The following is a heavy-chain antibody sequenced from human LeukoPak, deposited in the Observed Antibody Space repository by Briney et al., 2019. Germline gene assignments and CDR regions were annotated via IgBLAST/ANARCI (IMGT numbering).Heavy chain of an antibody. CDR3: ARQPPWDYYDSSGLFDY. J-gene: IGHJ4*02. V-gene: IGHV4-39*01. CDR2: IYYSGST. D-gene: IGHD3-22*01. Sequence: PSETLSLTCTVSGGSISSSSYYWGWIRQPPGKGLEWIGSIYYSGSTYYNPSLKSRVTISVDTSKNQFSLKLSSVTAADTAVYYCARQPPWDYYDSSGLFDYWGQGTLVTVSS. CDR1: GGSISSSSYY.